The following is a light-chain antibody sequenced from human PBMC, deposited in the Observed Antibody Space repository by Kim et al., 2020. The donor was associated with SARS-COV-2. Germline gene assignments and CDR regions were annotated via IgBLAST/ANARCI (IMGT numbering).Light chain of an antibody. V-gene: IGKV3-11*01. Sequence: EIVLTQSPATLSLSPGERATLSCRASQSISTYLAWYQQKPGRAPRLLIYDASNRATGIPARFSGSGSGTDFTLTINSLEPEDFAVYYCQQRSNWPPSLTFGGGTKVEIK. CDR3: QQRSNWPPSLT. CDR2: DAS. J-gene: IGKJ4*01. CDR1: QSISTY.